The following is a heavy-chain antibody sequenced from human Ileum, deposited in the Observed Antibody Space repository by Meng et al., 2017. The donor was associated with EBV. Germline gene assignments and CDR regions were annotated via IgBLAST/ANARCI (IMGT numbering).Heavy chain of an antibody. D-gene: IGHD1-26*01. J-gene: IGHJ4*02. Sequence: QVKLWQPGAGVKMPGASIKLSCKASGYTFTGYAIHWVRQAPGQRLEWMGWINPGSGNTKYSQKFQGRVTITRDTSATTVYMDLSSLRSEDTAVFYCARDGGFSVGATKYDYWGQGALVTVSS. CDR2: INPGSGNT. CDR3: ARDGGFSVGATKYDY. CDR1: GYTFTGYA. V-gene: IGHV1-3*01.